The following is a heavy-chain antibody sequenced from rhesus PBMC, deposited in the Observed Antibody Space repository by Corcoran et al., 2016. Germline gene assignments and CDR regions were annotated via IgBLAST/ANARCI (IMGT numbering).Heavy chain of an antibody. CDR2: IYGSRGKP. Sequence: QVQVQESGPGLVKPSETLSLTCAVSGGSFSSFWWGWIRQPPGKGLEWIGCIYGSRGKPEYNPSLKSRATISRDPSNKQFFLKLSSMTAADTAVYYCARATIAARSGYSWGQGVLVTVSS. V-gene: IGHV4-160*01. CDR3: ARATIAARSGYS. CDR1: GGSFSSFW. J-gene: IGHJ4*01. D-gene: IGHD4-29*01.